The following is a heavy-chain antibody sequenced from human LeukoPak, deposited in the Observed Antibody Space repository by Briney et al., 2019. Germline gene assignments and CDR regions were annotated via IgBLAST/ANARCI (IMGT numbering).Heavy chain of an antibody. CDR1: GRSISSYY. J-gene: IGHJ3*01. V-gene: IGHV4-59*01. CDR2: IYYSGST. Sequence: PSETLSLTCTVSGRSISSYYWSWIRQPPGKGLEWIGYIYYSGSTNYNPSLKSRVTISVDTSKNQFSLKLSSVTAADTAVYYCAREWSGFDFWGQGTTVTVSS. CDR3: AREWSGFDF. D-gene: IGHD2-15*01.